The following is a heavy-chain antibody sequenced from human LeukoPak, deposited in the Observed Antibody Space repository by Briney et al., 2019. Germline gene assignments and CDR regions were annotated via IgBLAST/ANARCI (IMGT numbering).Heavy chain of an antibody. CDR3: ARLGDSSGSNQNWFDP. V-gene: IGHV5-51*01. Sequence: GESLKISCKGSGYSFTSYWIGWVRQMPGKGLEWMGIIYPGDSDTRYSPSFQGQVTISADKSISTAYLQWSSLKASDTAMYYCARLGDSSGSNQNWFDPWGQGTLVTVSS. CDR2: IYPGDSDT. D-gene: IGHD3-22*01. CDR1: GYSFTSYW. J-gene: IGHJ5*02.